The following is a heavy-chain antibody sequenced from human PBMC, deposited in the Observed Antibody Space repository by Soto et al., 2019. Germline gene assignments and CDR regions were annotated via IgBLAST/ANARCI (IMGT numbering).Heavy chain of an antibody. Sequence: SETLSLTCTVSGGSISNYYWSCIRQPPGKGLEWIAYISSSGSTKYNPSLRSRVTISLDTSKNQFSLKSSSVTAADTAVYYCARLAPRDGDPKTVRAFDIWGQGTMVT. V-gene: IGHV4-59*01. J-gene: IGHJ3*02. D-gene: IGHD1-1*01. CDR1: GGSISNYY. CDR2: ISSSGST. CDR3: ARLAPRDGDPKTVRAFDI.